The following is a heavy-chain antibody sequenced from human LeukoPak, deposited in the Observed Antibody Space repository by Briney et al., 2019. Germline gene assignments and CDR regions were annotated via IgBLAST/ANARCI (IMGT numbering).Heavy chain of an antibody. V-gene: IGHV3-33*01. D-gene: IGHD2-15*01. Sequence: GRSLRLSCATSGFTFRNHGMHWVRQAPGKGLEWVAVIWYDGSDKYYADSVKGRFTISRDSSKNTLYLQMNSLRADDTAVYYCARDFQRLGGGLSYNWFDPWGQGTLVTVSS. CDR3: ARDFQRLGGGLSYNWFDP. CDR2: IWYDGSDK. CDR1: GFTFRNHG. J-gene: IGHJ5*02.